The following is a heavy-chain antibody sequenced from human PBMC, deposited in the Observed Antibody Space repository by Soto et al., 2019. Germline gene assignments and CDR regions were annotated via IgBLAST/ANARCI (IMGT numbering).Heavy chain of an antibody. CDR3: AKDPLRPDN. J-gene: IGHJ4*02. D-gene: IGHD2-21*01. CDR1: GFTFSSYA. Sequence: GGSLRLSCAASGFTFSSYAMNWVRQAPGKGLEWVSAISGSGGSTFYADSVKGRFTISRDNSKNTRYLQMDSLGVEDTAMYYCAKDPLRPDNWGQGTLVTVS. V-gene: IGHV3-23*01. CDR2: ISGSGGST.